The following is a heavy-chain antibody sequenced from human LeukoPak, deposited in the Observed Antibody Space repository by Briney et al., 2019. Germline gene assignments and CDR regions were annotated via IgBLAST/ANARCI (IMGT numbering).Heavy chain of an antibody. Sequence: GGSLRLSCAASGFTFDDYAMHWVRKAPGKGLEWVSGISWTSGSIGYADSVKGRFTISRDNAKNSLYLQMNSLRAEDTVLYYCAKGYKGLLWFGEGMDVWGKGTTVTVSS. V-gene: IGHV3-9*01. D-gene: IGHD3-10*01. J-gene: IGHJ6*03. CDR1: GFTFDDYA. CDR3: AKGYKGLLWFGEGMDV. CDR2: ISWTSGSI.